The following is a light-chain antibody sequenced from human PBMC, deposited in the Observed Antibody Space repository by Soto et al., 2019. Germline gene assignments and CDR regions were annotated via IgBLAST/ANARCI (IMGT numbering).Light chain of an antibody. Sequence: DIQMTQSPSSLSASVGDRVTITCRASQSISSYLSWYQQKPGTAPKLLIYAASSLQSGVPSRFSGSGSGTDFPLTISSLQPEDFATYFCQHSYSTPRTFGQGTKVEIK. J-gene: IGKJ1*01. CDR1: QSISSY. CDR2: AAS. CDR3: QHSYSTPRT. V-gene: IGKV1-39*01.